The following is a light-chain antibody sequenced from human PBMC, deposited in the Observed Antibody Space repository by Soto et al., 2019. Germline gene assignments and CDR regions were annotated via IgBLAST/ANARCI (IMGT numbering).Light chain of an antibody. CDR2: GAS. J-gene: IGKJ1*01. V-gene: IGKV3-20*01. Sequence: EIVLTQSPVTLSLSPGAIATLSCSASQSVSSSYLAWYQQKPGQAPRLLIYGASSRATGIPDRFSGSGSGTDFTLTIGRLEPEDFAVYYCQQYGSSPRKFGQGTKGDIK. CDR1: QSVSSSY. CDR3: QQYGSSPRK.